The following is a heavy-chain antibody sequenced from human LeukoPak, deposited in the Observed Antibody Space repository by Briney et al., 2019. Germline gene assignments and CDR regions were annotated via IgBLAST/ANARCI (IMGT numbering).Heavy chain of an antibody. CDR2: INSDGIST. J-gene: IGHJ4*02. D-gene: IGHD3-22*01. Sequence: GGSLRLSCAASGFTFSSYWMHWVRQAPGKGLVWVSRINSDGISTSYVDSVKGRFTISRDNAKNTPYLQMNSLRAEDTAVYYCARGHYYDPKISLYWGQGTLVTVSS. V-gene: IGHV3-74*01. CDR3: ARGHYYDPKISLY. CDR1: GFTFSSYW.